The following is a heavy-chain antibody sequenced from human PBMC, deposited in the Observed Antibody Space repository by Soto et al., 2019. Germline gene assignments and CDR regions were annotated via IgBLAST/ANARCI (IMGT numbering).Heavy chain of an antibody. D-gene: IGHD6-19*01. Sequence: EVQLVESGGDLVQPGGSLRLSCAASGFTFSNYEMNWVRQAPGKGLEWVSYISSSGSTIYYADSVKGRFTISRDNAKNSLYLQMNSLRAXXXXXXXCARNRSGFFDPWGQGTLVTVSS. V-gene: IGHV3-48*03. J-gene: IGHJ5*02. CDR2: ISSSGSTI. CDR3: ARNRSGFFDP. CDR1: GFTFSNYE.